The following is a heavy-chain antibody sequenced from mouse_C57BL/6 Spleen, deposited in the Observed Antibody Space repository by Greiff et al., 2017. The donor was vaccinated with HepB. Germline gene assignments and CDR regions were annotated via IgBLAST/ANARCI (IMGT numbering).Heavy chain of an antibody. CDR3: ARADYGRHRFAY. CDR1: GYTFTNYW. V-gene: IGHV1-63*01. J-gene: IGHJ3*01. D-gene: IGHD1-1*02. Sequence: VKLMESGAELVRPGTSVKMSCKASGYTFTNYWIGWAKQRPGHGLEWIGDIYPGGGYTNYNEKFKGKATLTADESSSPASKPRSSLTSEGSAIQYCARADYGRHRFAYWGQGTLVTVSA. CDR2: IYPGGGYT.